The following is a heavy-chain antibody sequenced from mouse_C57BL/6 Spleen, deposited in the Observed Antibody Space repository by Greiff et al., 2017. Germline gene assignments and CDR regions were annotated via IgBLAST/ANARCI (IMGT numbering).Heavy chain of an antibody. Sequence: EVQLQESGPGLVKPSQSLSLTCSVTGYSITSGYYWNWIRQFPGNKLEWMGYISYDGSNNYNPSLKNRISITRDTSKNQFFLKLNSVTTEDTATYYCARVYDYFLYYFDYWGQGTTLTVSS. CDR1: GYSITSGYY. V-gene: IGHV3-6*01. J-gene: IGHJ2*01. D-gene: IGHD2-4*01. CDR3: ARVYDYFLYYFDY. CDR2: ISYDGSN.